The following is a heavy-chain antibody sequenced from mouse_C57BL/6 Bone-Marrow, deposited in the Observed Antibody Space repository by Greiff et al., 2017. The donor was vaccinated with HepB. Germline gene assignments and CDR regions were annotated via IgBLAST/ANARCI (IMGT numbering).Heavy chain of an antibody. CDR3: ARPGSSLYYAMDY. Sequence: QVQLKESGAELAKPGASVKLSCKASGYTFTSYWMHWVKQRPGQGLEWIGYINPSSGYTKYNQKFKDKATLTADKSSSTAYMQLSSLTYEDSAVYYCARPGSSLYYAMDYWGQGTSVTVSS. CDR2: INPSSGYT. J-gene: IGHJ4*01. D-gene: IGHD1-1*01. V-gene: IGHV1-7*01. CDR1: GYTFTSYW.